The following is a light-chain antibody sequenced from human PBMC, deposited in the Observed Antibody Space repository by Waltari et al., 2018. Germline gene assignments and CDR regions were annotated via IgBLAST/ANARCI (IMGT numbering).Light chain of an antibody. V-gene: IGLV2-8*01. Sequence: QSALTQPPSASGSPGQSVTISCTGTGSNVGGYNFVSWYQQHPGKAPKRMIYEVTKRPAGVPDRFSGAKSGNTASLTVSGLQPEDEAHYYGSSYAGNHVALGGGTKLTVL. J-gene: IGLJ2*01. CDR1: GSNVGGYNF. CDR2: EVT. CDR3: SSYAGNHVA.